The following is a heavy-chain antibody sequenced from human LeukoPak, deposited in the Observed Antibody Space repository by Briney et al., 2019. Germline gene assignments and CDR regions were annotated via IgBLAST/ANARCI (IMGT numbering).Heavy chain of an antibody. J-gene: IGHJ3*02. CDR2: IKQDGSEK. Sequence: GGSLRLSCAASGFTFSSYWMSWVRQAPGKGLEWVANIKQDGSEKYYVDSVKGRFTISRDNAKNSLYLQMNSLRAEDTAVYYCARDREMADNGDAFDIWSQGTMVTVSS. CDR1: GFTFSSYW. D-gene: IGHD5-24*01. V-gene: IGHV3-7*03. CDR3: ARDREMADNGDAFDI.